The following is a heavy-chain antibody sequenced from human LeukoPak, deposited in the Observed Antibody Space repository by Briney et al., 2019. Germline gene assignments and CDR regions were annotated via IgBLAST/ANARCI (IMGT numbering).Heavy chain of an antibody. V-gene: IGHV1-46*01. CDR2: INPSGGST. D-gene: IGHD4-23*01. J-gene: IGHJ6*02. Sequence: ASVKVSCKASGYTFTSYYMHWVRQAPGQGLEWMGIINPSGGSTSYAQKFQGRVTMTRDTSTSTVYTELSSLRSEDTAVYYCARVFSGNSDDYYYGMDVWGQGTTVTVSS. CDR1: GYTFTSYY. CDR3: ARVFSGNSDDYYYGMDV.